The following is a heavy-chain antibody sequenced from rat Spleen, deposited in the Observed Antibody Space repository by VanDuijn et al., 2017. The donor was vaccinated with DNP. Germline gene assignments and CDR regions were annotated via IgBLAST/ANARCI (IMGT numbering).Heavy chain of an antibody. Sequence: QVQLKESGPGLVQPSQTLSLTCTVSGFSLTSYGVSWVRQPPGKGLEWIGTIWSGGSTDYNSGLESRLSISRDTSKSQVLLKMSSLQTEDTGMYFCASGNNFGIAYWGQGTLVTVSS. V-gene: IGHV2-16*01. CDR2: IWSGGST. D-gene: IGHD1-10*01. J-gene: IGHJ3*01. CDR1: GFSLTSYG. CDR3: ASGNNFGIAY.